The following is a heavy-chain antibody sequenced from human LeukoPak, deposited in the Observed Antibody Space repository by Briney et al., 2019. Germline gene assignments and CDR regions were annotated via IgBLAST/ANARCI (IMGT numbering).Heavy chain of an antibody. V-gene: IGHV4-59*11. J-gene: IGHJ6*03. D-gene: IGHD3-3*01. CDR2: VYYSGST. CDR3: AREPTNYDFWSGYYGYMDV. CDR1: GGSISSHY. Sequence: NPSETLSLTCTVSGGSISSHYWSWIRQPPGKGLEWIGYVYYSGSTNYNPSLKSRVTISVDTSKNQFSLKLSSVTAADTAVYYCAREPTNYDFWSGYYGYMDVWGKGTTVTVSS.